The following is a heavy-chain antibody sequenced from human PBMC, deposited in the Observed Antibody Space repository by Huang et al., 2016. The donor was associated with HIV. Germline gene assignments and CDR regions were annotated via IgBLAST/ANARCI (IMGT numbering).Heavy chain of an antibody. V-gene: IGHV3-11*01. CDR3: ARDKDFWNGPDN. J-gene: IGHJ4*02. Sequence: QVQLVESGGGLVKPGGSLRLSCAASGFRFSDYYMSWIRQAPGKGLEWVSQISMSSSTIYYSDSVKGRFTVSRDNARNALFLQMNSLRADDTALYYCARDKDFWNGPDNWGQGTLVIVSS. CDR2: ISMSSSTI. CDR1: GFRFSDYY. D-gene: IGHD3-3*01.